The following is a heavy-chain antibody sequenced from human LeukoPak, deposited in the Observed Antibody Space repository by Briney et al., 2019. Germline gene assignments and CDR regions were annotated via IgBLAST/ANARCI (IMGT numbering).Heavy chain of an antibody. D-gene: IGHD1-26*01. J-gene: IGHJ4*02. CDR3: ARDGSYKLDY. V-gene: IGHV3-74*01. CDR1: GLTLSSAW. Sequence: PGGSPRLSCAASGLTLSSAWMHWVRQTPGKGLVWVSRIQSDGTTTYADSVRGRFTTSRDNAKNTLYLQMNNLRAEDTGVYYCARDGSYKLDYWGQGTLVTVSS. CDR2: IQSDGTT.